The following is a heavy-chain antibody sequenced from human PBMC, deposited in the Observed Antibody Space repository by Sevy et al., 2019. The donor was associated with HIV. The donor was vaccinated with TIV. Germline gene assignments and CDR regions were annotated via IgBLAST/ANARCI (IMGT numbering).Heavy chain of an antibody. D-gene: IGHD2-15*01. J-gene: IGHJ4*02. Sequence: GGSLRLSCTASGFTFGDYAMSWVRRAPGKGLEWVGYPRSKAYGGTTEYAASVKGRFTISRDDSKSIAYLQMNSLKTEDTAVYYCTRDIDSCSGGSCYPTYDYWGQGTLVTVSS. V-gene: IGHV3-49*04. CDR2: PRSKAYGGTT. CDR1: GFTFGDYA. CDR3: TRDIDSCSGGSCYPTYDY.